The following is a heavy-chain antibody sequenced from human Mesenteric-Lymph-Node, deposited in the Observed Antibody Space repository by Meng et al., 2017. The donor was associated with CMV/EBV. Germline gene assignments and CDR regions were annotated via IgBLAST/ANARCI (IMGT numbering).Heavy chain of an antibody. CDR2: ISATGATT. D-gene: IGHD5-12*01. J-gene: IGHJ4*02. Sequence: GESLKISCAASGFTFSSYAMSWVRQAPGKGLQWVSAISATGATTYYADSVKGRFTISRDNSKNTLFLQMNSLRADDTAVYYCARGTWPSWDYWGQGTLVTVSS. CDR3: ARGTWPSWDY. V-gene: IGHV3-23*01. CDR1: GFTFSSYA.